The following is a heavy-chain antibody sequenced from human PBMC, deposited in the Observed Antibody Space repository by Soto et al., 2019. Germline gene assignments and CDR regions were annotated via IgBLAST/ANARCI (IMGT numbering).Heavy chain of an antibody. CDR1: GFTFSSYC. D-gene: IGHD3-16*01. CDR2: ISYDGSNK. V-gene: IGHV3-30*18. J-gene: IGHJ6*02. CDR3: AKDSYHYGMDV. Sequence: QXLACADSGFTFSSYCMHWGRQAPGKGLEWVAVISYDGSNKYYADSVKGRFTISRDNSKNTLYLQMNSLRAEDTAVYYCAKDSYHYGMDVWGQRTTVTVSS.